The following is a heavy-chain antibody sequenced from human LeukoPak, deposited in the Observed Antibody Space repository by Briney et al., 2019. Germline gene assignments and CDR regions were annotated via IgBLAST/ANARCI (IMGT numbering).Heavy chain of an antibody. J-gene: IGHJ4*02. Sequence: SETLSLTCTVSGGSISSYYWSWIRQPPGKGLEWIGYIYYSGSTNYNPSLKSRVTISVGTSKNQFSMKLSSVTAADTAVYYCAREVRYYGSGSYSLFDYWGQGTPVTVSS. CDR1: GGSISSYY. D-gene: IGHD3-10*01. CDR2: IYYSGST. V-gene: IGHV4-59*01. CDR3: AREVRYYGSGSYSLFDY.